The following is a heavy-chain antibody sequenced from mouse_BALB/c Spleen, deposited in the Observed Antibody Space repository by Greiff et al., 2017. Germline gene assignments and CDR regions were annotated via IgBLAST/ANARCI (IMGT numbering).Heavy chain of an antibody. CDR2: SRNKANDYTT. CDR1: GFTFSDFY. D-gene: IGHD1-1*01. CDR3: ARDAPYYYGSSNGYFDV. V-gene: IGHV7-1*02. Sequence: EVMLVESGGGLVQPGGSLRLSCATSGFTFSDFYMEWVRQPPGKRLEWIAASRNKANDYTTEYSASVKGRFIVSRDTSQSILYLQMNALRAEDTAIYYCARDAPYYYGSSNGYFDVWGAGTTVTVSS. J-gene: IGHJ1*01.